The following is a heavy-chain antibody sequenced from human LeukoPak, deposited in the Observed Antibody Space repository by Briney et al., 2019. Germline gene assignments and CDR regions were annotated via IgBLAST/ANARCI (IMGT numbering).Heavy chain of an antibody. CDR2: ISLDGKKK. Sequence: GRGLRLSCAASGVTFSRYGMHWGREAPGQGVERVAVISLDGKKKYFADTVRGLFIISRDNSKTTQYLQMTSLRVEDTAVYYCAKGDGYYYYGMDVWGQGTTVTVSS. J-gene: IGHJ6*02. V-gene: IGHV3-30*18. CDR1: GVTFSRYG. CDR3: AKGDGYYYYGMDV.